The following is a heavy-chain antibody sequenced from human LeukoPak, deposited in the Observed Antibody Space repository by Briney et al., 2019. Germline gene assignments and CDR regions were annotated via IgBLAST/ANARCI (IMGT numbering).Heavy chain of an antibody. CDR2: IYYIGST. J-gene: IGHJ4*02. CDR3: ARHGGRAYGSGALVFDY. Sequence: SETLSLTCTVSGGSISSYYWSWICQPPGKGLEWIGYIYYIGSTNYNPSLISRVTISVDTSKNQFSLKLSSVTAADTAVYYCARHGGRAYGSGALVFDYWGRGTLVTVPS. CDR1: GGSISSYY. D-gene: IGHD3-10*01. V-gene: IGHV4-59*08.